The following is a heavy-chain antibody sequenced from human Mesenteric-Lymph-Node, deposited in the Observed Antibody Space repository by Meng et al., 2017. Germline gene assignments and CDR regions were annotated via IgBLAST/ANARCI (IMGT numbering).Heavy chain of an antibody. V-gene: IGHV4-59*01. CDR3: ARHGTVAAPYYYYYGMDV. D-gene: IGHD6-19*01. CDR2: IYYSGST. J-gene: IGHJ6*02. CDR1: GGSISSYY. Sequence: SETLSLTCTVSGGSISSYYWSWIRQPPGKGLEWIGYIYYSGSTNYNPSLKSRVTISVDTSKNQFSLKLSSVTAADTAVYYCARHGTVAAPYYYYYGMDVWGQGTTVTVSS.